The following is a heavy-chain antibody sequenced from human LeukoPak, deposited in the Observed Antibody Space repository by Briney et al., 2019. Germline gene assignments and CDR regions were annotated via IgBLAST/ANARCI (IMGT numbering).Heavy chain of an antibody. CDR1: GYTFTSYY. D-gene: IGHD6-6*01. J-gene: IGHJ5*02. CDR3: ARDLAARPTNWFDP. CDR2: ISAYNGNT. Sequence: ASVKVSCKASGYTFTSYYMHWVRQAPGQGLEWMGWISAYNGNTNYAQKLQGRVTMTTDTSTSTAYMELRSLRSDDTAVYYCARDLAARPTNWFDPWGQGTLVTVSS. V-gene: IGHV1-18*04.